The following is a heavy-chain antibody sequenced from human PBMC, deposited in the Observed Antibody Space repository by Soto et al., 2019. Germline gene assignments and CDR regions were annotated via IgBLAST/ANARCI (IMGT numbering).Heavy chain of an antibody. CDR1: GGSLSRGGYS. CDR3: AAGGGLPRHY. D-gene: IGHD5-12*01. V-gene: IGHV4-30-2*01. J-gene: IGHJ4*02. Sequence: QLQLQESGSGLVKPSQTLSLTCAVSGGSLSRGGYSWSWIRQPPGKGLEWIGYIYHSGSTYYNPSLKSRVTISVDRSKNQFSLKLSSMTAADTALYYCAAGGGLPRHYSGQGTLVTVSS. CDR2: IYHSGST.